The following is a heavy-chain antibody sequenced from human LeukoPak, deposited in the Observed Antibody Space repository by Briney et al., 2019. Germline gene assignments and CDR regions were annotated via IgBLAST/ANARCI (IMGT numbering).Heavy chain of an antibody. V-gene: IGHV4-39*01. CDR2: IYYSGNT. CDR3: ARQSVEYSYAYFDY. Sequence: PSETLSLTCTVSGGSISSSSYYWGWIRQPPGKGLEWIGSIYYSGNTYYNPALKSRVTISVDASKKQFSLRLSSVTAADTAVYYCARQSVEYSYAYFDYWGQGTLVTVSS. D-gene: IGHD5-18*01. J-gene: IGHJ4*02. CDR1: GGSISSSSYY.